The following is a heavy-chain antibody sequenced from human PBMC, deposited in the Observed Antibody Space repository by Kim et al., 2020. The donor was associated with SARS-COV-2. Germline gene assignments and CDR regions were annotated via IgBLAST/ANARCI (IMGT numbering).Heavy chain of an antibody. V-gene: IGHV3-33*01. Sequence: GGSLRLSCAASGFTFSSYGMHWVRQAPGKGLEWVAVIWYDGSNKYYADSVKGRFTISRDNSKNTLYLQMNSLRAEDTAVYYCARDLTPYSSSWYATYYYYYYGMDVWGQGTTVTVSS. CDR2: IWYDGSNK. CDR1: GFTFSSYG. D-gene: IGHD6-13*01. CDR3: ARDLTPYSSSWYATYYYYYYGMDV. J-gene: IGHJ6*02.